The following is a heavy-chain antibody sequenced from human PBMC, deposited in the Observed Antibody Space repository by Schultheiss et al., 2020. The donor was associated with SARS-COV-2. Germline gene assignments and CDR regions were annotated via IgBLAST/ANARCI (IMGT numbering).Heavy chain of an antibody. CDR3: ARGPHSSGWYAYQGDY. Sequence: ASVKVSCKASGYTFTSYDINWVRQATGQGLEWMGWMNPNSGNTGYAQKFQGRVTMTRNTSISTAYMELSSLRSEVTAVYYCARGPHSSGWYAYQGDYWGQGTLVTVSS. D-gene: IGHD6-19*01. CDR1: GYTFTSYD. V-gene: IGHV1-8*01. J-gene: IGHJ4*02. CDR2: MNPNSGNT.